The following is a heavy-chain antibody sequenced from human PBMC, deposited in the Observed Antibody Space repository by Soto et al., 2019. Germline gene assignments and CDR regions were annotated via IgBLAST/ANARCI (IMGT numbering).Heavy chain of an antibody. Sequence: SETLSLTCTVSGGSISSGGYYWSWLRQHPGKGLEWIGYIYHSGSTYYNPSLESRVTISVDTSKNQFSLKLSSVTAADTAVDYCARTDIVVVPAAKGHFYGLDVWGQGTTVTVS. CDR1: GGSISSGGYY. J-gene: IGHJ6*02. CDR2: IYHSGST. D-gene: IGHD2-2*01. V-gene: IGHV4-31*03. CDR3: ARTDIVVVPAAKGHFYGLDV.